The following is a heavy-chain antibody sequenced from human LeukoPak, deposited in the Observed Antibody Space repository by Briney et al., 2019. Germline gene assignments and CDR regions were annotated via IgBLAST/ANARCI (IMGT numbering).Heavy chain of an antibody. J-gene: IGHJ4*02. CDR1: GFTFSTYY. Sequence: GGSLRLSGAVSGFTFSTYYMNWVRQAPGKGLEWGSYISTSSTTTYNADSVKGRFTISRDNAKNSLYLQMNSLRAEDTAVYYCARAGSHRNSGYDYWGQGTLVTVSS. CDR3: ARAGSHRNSGYDY. V-gene: IGHV3-48*04. CDR2: ISTSSTTT. D-gene: IGHD5-12*01.